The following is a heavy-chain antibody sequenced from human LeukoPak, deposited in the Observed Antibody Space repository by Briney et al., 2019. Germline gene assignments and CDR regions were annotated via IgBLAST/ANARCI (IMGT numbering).Heavy chain of an antibody. Sequence: PGRSLRLPCAASGFTFSTYVMHWVRQAPGKGLEWVAVIWYDGSKKDYADSVKGRFTISRDNSKNTLYLQMNSLRAEDTAVYYCAREVNYGDYFDYWGQGTLVTVSS. CDR2: IWYDGSKK. J-gene: IGHJ4*02. CDR1: GFTFSTYV. D-gene: IGHD4-17*01. V-gene: IGHV3-33*01. CDR3: AREVNYGDYFDY.